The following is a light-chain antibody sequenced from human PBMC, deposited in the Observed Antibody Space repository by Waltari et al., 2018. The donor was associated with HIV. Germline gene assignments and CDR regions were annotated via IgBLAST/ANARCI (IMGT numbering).Light chain of an antibody. V-gene: IGLV1-40*01. CDR2: GNS. CDR1: SSNIGAGYA. CDR3: QSYDSSLSGSV. Sequence: QSVLTQPPSVSGAPGQRVTISCTGSSSNIGAGYAVPWYQQLPGTAPKHLIYGNSNRPAGVPDRFSGSKSGTSASLAITGLQAEDEADYYCQSYDSSLSGSVFGGGTKLTVL. J-gene: IGLJ3*02.